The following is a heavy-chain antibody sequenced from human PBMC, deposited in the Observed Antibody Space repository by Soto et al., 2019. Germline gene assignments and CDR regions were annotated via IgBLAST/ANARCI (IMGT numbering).Heavy chain of an antibody. CDR3: ATAGGGENWFDP. V-gene: IGHV1-69*02. CDR1: GGTFSSYT. J-gene: IGHJ5*02. D-gene: IGHD3-16*01. CDR2: IIPILGIA. Sequence: GASVKVSCKASGGTFSSYTISWVRQAPGQGLEWMGRIIPILGIANYAQKFQGRVTITADKSTSTAYMELSSLRSEDTAVYYCATAGGGENWFDPWGQGTLVTVSS.